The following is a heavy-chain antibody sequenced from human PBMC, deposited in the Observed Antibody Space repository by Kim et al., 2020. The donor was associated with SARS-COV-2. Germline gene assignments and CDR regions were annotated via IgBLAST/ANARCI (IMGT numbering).Heavy chain of an antibody. CDR1: GGSISSSNW. V-gene: IGHV4-4*02. CDR2: IYHSGST. J-gene: IGHJ5*02. Sequence: SETLSLTCAVSGGSISSSNWWSWVRQPPGKGLEWIGEIYHSGSTNYNPSLKSRVTISVDKSKNQFSLKLSSVTAADTAVYYCARDRSSKSPPLFDPWGQGTLVTVSS. CDR3: ARDRSSKSPPLFDP.